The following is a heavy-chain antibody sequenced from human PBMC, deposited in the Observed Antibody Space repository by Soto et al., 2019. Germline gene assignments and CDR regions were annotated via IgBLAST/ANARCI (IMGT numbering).Heavy chain of an antibody. CDR1: GFTFSAYT. J-gene: IGHJ4*02. Sequence: EVKLLESGGELVQPGGSLRLSCAASGFTFSAYTMNWVRQAPGKGLEWVSAIVSGGTTYYADSVKGGCAIFIDASENTLYLQMNNLSAEDMAVYYCANRHTTVYTPANYFDYWGRGTLVTVSS. V-gene: IGHV3-23*01. D-gene: IGHD1-1*01. CDR3: ANRHTTVYTPANYFDY. CDR2: IVSGGTT.